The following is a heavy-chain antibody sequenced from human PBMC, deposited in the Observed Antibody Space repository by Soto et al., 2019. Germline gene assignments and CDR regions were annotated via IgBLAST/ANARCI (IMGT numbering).Heavy chain of an antibody. Sequence: PSETLSLTCAVYGGSFSAYYWSWIRQPPGKGLEWIGEINHSGSTNNNPSLKSRVTISVDTSTNQFSLKLSTVTAADTAVYYCARGKLLNYDFWSGDYYGMDVWGQGTTVTVSS. CDR2: INHSGST. CDR3: ARGKLLNYDFWSGDYYGMDV. CDR1: GGSFSAYY. V-gene: IGHV4-34*01. D-gene: IGHD3-3*01. J-gene: IGHJ6*02.